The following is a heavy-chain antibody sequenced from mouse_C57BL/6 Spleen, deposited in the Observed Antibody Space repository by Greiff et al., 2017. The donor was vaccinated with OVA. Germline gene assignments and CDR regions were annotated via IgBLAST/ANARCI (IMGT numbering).Heavy chain of an antibody. CDR3: ARSGGPYAMDY. D-gene: IGHD3-1*01. CDR2: IDPSDSYT. J-gene: IGHJ4*01. Sequence: QVQLQQPGAELVMPGASVKLSCKASGYTFTSYWMLWVKQRPGQGLEWIGEIDPSDSYTNYNQKFKGKSTLTVDKSSSTAYMQLSSLTSEDSAVYYCARSGGPYAMDYWGQGTSVTVSS. V-gene: IGHV1-69*01. CDR1: GYTFTSYW.